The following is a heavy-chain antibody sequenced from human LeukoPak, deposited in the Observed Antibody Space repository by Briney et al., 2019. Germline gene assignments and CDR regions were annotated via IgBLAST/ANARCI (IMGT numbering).Heavy chain of an antibody. J-gene: IGHJ6*03. D-gene: IGHD6-13*01. CDR2: IYYSGST. CDR3: ARDIAAAGSGYYYMDV. Sequence: PSETLSLTCTVSGGSISSSSYYWGWIRQPPGKGLEWIGSIYYSGSTYYNPSLKSRVTISVDTSKNQFSLKLSSVTAADTAVYYCARDIAAAGSGYYYMDVWGKGTTVTVSS. CDR1: GGSISSSSYY. V-gene: IGHV4-39*02.